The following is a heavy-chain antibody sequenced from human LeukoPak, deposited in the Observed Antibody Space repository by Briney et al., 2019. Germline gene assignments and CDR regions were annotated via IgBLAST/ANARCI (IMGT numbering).Heavy chain of an antibody. CDR3: ARHVGTGYNLLDH. V-gene: IGHV4-59*08. CDR2: IYFSGTS. Sequence: SETLSLTCTVSGGFISNYYWSWIRQPPGKGLEWIGYIYFSGTSYYSPSLKSRVTMSVDTSKNQFSLKLKSVTAADTAVYYCARHVGTGYNLLDHWGQGTLVTVSS. J-gene: IGHJ5*02. D-gene: IGHD5-24*01. CDR1: GGFISNYY.